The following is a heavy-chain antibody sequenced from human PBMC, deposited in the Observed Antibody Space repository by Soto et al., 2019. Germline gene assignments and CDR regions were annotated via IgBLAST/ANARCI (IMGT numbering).Heavy chain of an antibody. J-gene: IGHJ4*02. Sequence: SETLSLTCAVYGGSFRGYYWPWIRQPPGTGLEWIGEINHSGSTNYNPSLESRVTISVDTSKNQFSLKLTSVTAADTAVYYCARDKITGLFDYWGQGTLVT. D-gene: IGHD2-8*02. CDR2: INHSGST. V-gene: IGHV4-34*01. CDR3: ARDKITGLFDY. CDR1: GGSFRGYY.